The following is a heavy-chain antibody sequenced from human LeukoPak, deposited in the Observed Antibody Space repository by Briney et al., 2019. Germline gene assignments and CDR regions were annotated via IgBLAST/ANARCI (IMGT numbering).Heavy chain of an antibody. J-gene: IGHJ4*01. CDR3: AKSLGYSYGHFDY. Sequence: GGSLRLSCAASGFTPSSYAMSWVRPAPGKGLEWVSAISGSGGSTYYADSVKGRFTISRDNSKNTLYLQMNSLRAEDTAVYYCAKSLGYSYGHFDYWGQGTLVTVSS. CDR1: GFTPSSYA. CDR2: ISGSGGST. D-gene: IGHD5-18*01. V-gene: IGHV3-23*01.